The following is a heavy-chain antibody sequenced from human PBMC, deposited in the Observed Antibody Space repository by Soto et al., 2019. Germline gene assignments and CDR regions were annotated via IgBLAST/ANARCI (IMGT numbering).Heavy chain of an antibody. J-gene: IGHJ4*02. V-gene: IGHV4-34*01. D-gene: IGHD3-22*01. Sequence: QVQLQQWGAGLLKPSETLSLTCAVYGGSFSGYYWSWIRQPPGKGLEWIGEINHSGSTNYNPSLRSRVTISVDTSKNQFSLQLSSVTAADTAVYYCARGPPLILRYYYDSSGYYYGSIDYWAREPWSPSPQ. CDR1: GGSFSGYY. CDR3: ARGPPLILRYYYDSSGYYYGSIDY. CDR2: INHSGST.